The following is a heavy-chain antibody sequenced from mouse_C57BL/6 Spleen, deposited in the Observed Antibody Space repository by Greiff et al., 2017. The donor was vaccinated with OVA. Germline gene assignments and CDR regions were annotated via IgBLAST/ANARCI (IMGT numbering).Heavy chain of an antibody. Sequence: QVQLQQPGAKLVKPGASVTLSCKASGYTFTSYWMQWVKQRPGQGLEWIGEIDPSDSYTNYNQKFKGKATLTVDPSSSTAYMQLSRLTAEDSAVYYCARRGDFDYWGQGTTLTVSS. CDR2: IDPSDSYT. CDR3: ARRGDFDY. J-gene: IGHJ2*01. CDR1: GYTFTSYW. V-gene: IGHV1-50*01.